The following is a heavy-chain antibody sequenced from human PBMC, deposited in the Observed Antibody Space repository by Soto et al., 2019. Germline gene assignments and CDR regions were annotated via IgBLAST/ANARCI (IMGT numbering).Heavy chain of an antibody. CDR2: IWYDGSNK. CDR1: GFTFSSYG. J-gene: IGHJ6*02. CDR3: AREGYGSGSYSSHYGMDV. V-gene: IGHV3-33*01. D-gene: IGHD3-10*01. Sequence: QVQLVESGGGVVQPGRSLRLSCAASGFTFSSYGMHWVRQAPGKGLEWVAVIWYDGSNKYYADSVKGRFTISRDNSKNTRYLQMNSLRAEDTAVYYCAREGYGSGSYSSHYGMDVWGQGTTVTVSS.